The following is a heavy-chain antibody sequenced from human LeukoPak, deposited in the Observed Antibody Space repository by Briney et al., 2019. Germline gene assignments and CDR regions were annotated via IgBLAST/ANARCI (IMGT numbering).Heavy chain of an antibody. V-gene: IGHV3-48*01. D-gene: IGHD3-16*01. J-gene: IGHJ1*01. CDR2: ITYNSGTI. CDR1: GFTFSSYS. Sequence: PGGSLRLSCAASGFTFSSYSMNWVRQAPGKGLEWVSYITYNSGTIYYADSVKGRFTISRDNSKNTVSLQMNSLRGEDTAVYYCAKDDAWGRYKDWGQGTLVTVSS. CDR3: AKDDAWGRYKD.